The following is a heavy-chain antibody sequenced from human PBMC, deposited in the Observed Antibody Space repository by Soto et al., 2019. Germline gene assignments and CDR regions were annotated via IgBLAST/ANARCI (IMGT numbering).Heavy chain of an antibody. V-gene: IGHV3-53*01. Sequence: GGSLRLSCAASGFTVRSNYMSWVRQAPGKGLECVSVIYSGGTRYYADSVKGWFTISRDNSNNTLYLQMNSLRAEDTAVYYCARGNYDYWNGYYTGSLDVWGQGTTVTVSS. CDR3: ARGNYDYWNGYYTGSLDV. D-gene: IGHD3-3*01. CDR1: GFTVRSNY. J-gene: IGHJ6*02. CDR2: IYSGGTR.